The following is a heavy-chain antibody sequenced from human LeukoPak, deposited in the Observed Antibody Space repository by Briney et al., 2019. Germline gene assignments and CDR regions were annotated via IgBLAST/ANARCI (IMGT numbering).Heavy chain of an antibody. J-gene: IGHJ6*02. D-gene: IGHD6-19*01. CDR2: IYYSGST. CDR1: GGSISSYY. CDR3: ARSSGWYFGYYYYGMDV. Sequence: PSETPSLTCTVSGGSISSYYWSWIRQPPGKGLEWIGYIYYSGSTNYNPSLKSRATISVDTSKNQFSLKLSSVTAADTAVYYCARSSGWYFGYYYYGMDVWGQGTTVTVSS. V-gene: IGHV4-59*01.